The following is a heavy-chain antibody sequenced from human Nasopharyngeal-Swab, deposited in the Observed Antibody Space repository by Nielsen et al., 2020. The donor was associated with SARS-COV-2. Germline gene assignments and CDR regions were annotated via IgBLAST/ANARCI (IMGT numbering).Heavy chain of an antibody. CDR1: GYTFTSYA. CDR3: TTRRCNGGSCYNGALDI. V-gene: IGHV1-46*01. D-gene: IGHD2-15*01. J-gene: IGHJ3*02. CDR2: IHPNSAT. Sequence: ASVKVSCKASGYTFTSYAMNWVRQAPGQGLEWMGKIHPNSATRYAQKFQGRITLTRDTSTSTLYMALSSLTSEDTAMYYCTTRRCNGGSCYNGALDIWGQGTMVTVSS.